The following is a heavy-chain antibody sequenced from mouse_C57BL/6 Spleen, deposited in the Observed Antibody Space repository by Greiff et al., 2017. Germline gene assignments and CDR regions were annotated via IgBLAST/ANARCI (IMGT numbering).Heavy chain of an antibody. Sequence: QVQLQQSGAELVKPGASVKLSCKASGYTFTSYWMHWVKQRPGRGLEWIGRIDPNSGGTKYNETFKSKATLTVDKPSSTAYMQLSSLTSEDSAVYYCARTYSNYVGYYYAMDYWGQGTSVTVSS. CDR1: GYTFTSYW. J-gene: IGHJ4*01. CDR3: ARTYSNYVGYYYAMDY. V-gene: IGHV1-72*01. D-gene: IGHD2-5*01. CDR2: IDPNSGGT.